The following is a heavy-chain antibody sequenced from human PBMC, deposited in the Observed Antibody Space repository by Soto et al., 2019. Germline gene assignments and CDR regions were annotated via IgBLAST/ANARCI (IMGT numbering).Heavy chain of an antibody. CDR2: IYSGGST. CDR1: GFTVSSNY. Sequence: EVQLVESGGGLVQPGGSLRLSCAASGFTVSSNYMSWVRQAPGKGLEWVSVIYSGGSTFYADSVQGRFTISRHNSKNTLYLQMTSLRAEDTAVYYCARLASLSDWYFDLWGRGTLVTVSS. CDR3: ARLASLSDWYFDL. D-gene: IGHD2-15*01. V-gene: IGHV3-53*04. J-gene: IGHJ2*01.